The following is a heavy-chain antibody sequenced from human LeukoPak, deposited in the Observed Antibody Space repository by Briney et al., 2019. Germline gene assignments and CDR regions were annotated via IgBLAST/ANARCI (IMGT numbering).Heavy chain of an antibody. CDR2: IYYSGST. Sequence: SQTLSLTCTVSGGSISSYYWSWIRQPPGKGLEWIGYIYYSGSTNYNPSLKSRVTISVDTSKNQFSLKLSSVTAADTAVYYCATTGYGSGSYFGGFDLWGRGTLVTVSS. D-gene: IGHD3-10*01. J-gene: IGHJ2*01. CDR1: GGSISSYY. V-gene: IGHV4-59*08. CDR3: ATTGYGSGSYFGGFDL.